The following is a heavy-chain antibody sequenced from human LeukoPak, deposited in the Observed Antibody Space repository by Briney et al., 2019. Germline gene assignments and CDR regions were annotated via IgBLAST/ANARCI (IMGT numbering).Heavy chain of an antibody. CDR1: GASISSYY. V-gene: IGHV4-59*08. CDR3: ARTDYGDLIDY. CDR2: IYYSGSI. J-gene: IGHJ4*02. Sequence: PSETLSLACIISGASISSYYWSWIRQPPGKGLEWIGDIYYSGSIKYNPSLKSRVTMSVDTSKNQFSLKLSSVTAADTAVYYCARTDYGDLIDYWGQGTLVTVSS. D-gene: IGHD4-17*01.